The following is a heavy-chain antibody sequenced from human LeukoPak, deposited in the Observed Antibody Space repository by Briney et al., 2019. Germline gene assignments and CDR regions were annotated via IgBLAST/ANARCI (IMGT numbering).Heavy chain of an antibody. V-gene: IGHV5-51*01. D-gene: IGHD3-16*02. J-gene: IGHJ4*02. CDR3: ARELSDYFDY. CDR2: IYPGDSDT. CDR1: GYIFTSYW. Sequence: PGASLEISCQGSGYIFTSYWIGWVRQLPGKGLEWMGIIYPGDSDTRFSPSFQGQVTISADKSISTAYLQWSSLKASDTAMYYCARELSDYFDYWGQGTLVTVSS.